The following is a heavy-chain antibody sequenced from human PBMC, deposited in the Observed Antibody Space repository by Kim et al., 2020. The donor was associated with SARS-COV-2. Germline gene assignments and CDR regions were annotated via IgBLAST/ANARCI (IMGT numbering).Heavy chain of an antibody. D-gene: IGHD5-18*01. J-gene: IGHJ6*02. CDR2: ISSSSSYI. Sequence: GGSLRLSCAASGFTFSSYSMNWVRQAPGKGLEWVSSISSSSSYIYYADSVKGRFTISRDNAKNSLYLQMNSLRAEDTAVYYCARDRDTAMDEYYYYYYGMAVWGQVTTVTVSS. V-gene: IGHV3-21*04. CDR1: GFTFSSYS. CDR3: ARDRDTAMDEYYYYYYGMAV.